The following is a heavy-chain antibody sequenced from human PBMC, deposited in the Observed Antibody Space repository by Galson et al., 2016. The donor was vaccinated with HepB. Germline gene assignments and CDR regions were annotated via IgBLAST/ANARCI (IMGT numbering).Heavy chain of an antibody. J-gene: IGHJ6*02. CDR1: GYTFTLYG. CDR2: ISAYSGNP. D-gene: IGHD2-2*01. Sequence: SVKVSCKASGYTFTLYGISWVRQAPGQGLEWMGWISAYSGNPNYAQKFLGRVTITADESTSTAYMELSSLRSDDTAVYYCAERHCTSPSCQSLPYYYYYVMDVWGQGTTVTVSS. CDR3: AERHCTSPSCQSLPYYYYYVMDV. V-gene: IGHV1-18*01.